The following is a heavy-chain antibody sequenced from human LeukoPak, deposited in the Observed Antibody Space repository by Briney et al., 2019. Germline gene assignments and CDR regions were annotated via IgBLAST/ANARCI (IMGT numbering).Heavy chain of an antibody. CDR2: INHSGST. CDR3: AREPARFSYYYDSSGYNDAFDI. V-gene: IGHV4-34*01. D-gene: IGHD3-22*01. CDR1: GGSFSGYY. J-gene: IGHJ3*02. Sequence: PSETLSLTCAVYGGSFSGYYWSWIRQPPGKGLEWIGEINHSGSTNYNPSLKSRVTISVDTSKNQFSLKLSFVTAADTAVYYCAREPARFSYYYDSSGYNDAFDIWGQGTMVTVSS.